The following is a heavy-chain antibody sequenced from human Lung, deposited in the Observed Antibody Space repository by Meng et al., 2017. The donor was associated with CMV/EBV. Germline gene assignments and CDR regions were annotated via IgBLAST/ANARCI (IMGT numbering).Heavy chain of an antibody. CDR3: ASGTPGRSYCNY. J-gene: IGHJ4*02. V-gene: IGHV1-18*01. Sequence: QVPLLQSGPEVKKPGASVWVSCKASGYTFGSYGICWVRQAPGQGLEWMGWFVNYVDTYPAPKFQGRVTMTTDTHTNTAFMELRSLTSDDTAVYYCASGTPGRSYCNYWGQGTLVTVSS. CDR2: FVNYVDT. D-gene: IGHD2-15*01. CDR1: GYTFGSYG.